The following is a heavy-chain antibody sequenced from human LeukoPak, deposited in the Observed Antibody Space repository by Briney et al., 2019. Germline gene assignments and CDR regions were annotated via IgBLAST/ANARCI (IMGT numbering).Heavy chain of an antibody. CDR3: ARDVGPYYYDSSGYYGY. Sequence: ASVKVSCKASGYTFTGYYMHWVRQAPGQGLEWMGWINPNSGGTNYAQKFQGRVTMTRDTSISTAYMELSRLRSDDTAVYYCARDVGPYYYDSSGYYGYWGQGTLVTVSS. CDR1: GYTFTGYY. V-gene: IGHV1-2*02. CDR2: INPNSGGT. D-gene: IGHD3-22*01. J-gene: IGHJ4*02.